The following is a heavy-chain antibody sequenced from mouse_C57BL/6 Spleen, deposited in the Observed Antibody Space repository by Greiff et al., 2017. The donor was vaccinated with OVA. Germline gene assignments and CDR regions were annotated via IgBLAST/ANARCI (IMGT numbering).Heavy chain of an antibody. CDR3: ANYDGYYVGFAY. CDR2: INPNNGGT. D-gene: IGHD2-3*01. V-gene: IGHV1-26*01. J-gene: IGHJ3*01. Sequence: EVQLQQSGPELVKPGASVKISCKASGYTFTDYYMIWVKQSHGKSLEWIGDINPNNGGTSYNQKFKGKATLTVDKSSSTAYMELRSLTSEDSAVYYCANYDGYYVGFAYWGQGTLVTVSA. CDR1: GYTFTDYY.